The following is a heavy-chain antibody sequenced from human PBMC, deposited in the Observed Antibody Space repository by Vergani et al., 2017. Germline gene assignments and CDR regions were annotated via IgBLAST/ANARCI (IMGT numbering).Heavy chain of an antibody. V-gene: IGHV3-21*01. CDR1: GFTFSSYS. CDR3: ARVGTIFGVVISMDV. Sequence: EVQLLESGGGLVKPGGSLRLSCAASGFTFSSYSMNWVRQAPGKGLEWVSSISSSSSYIYYADSVKGRFTISRDNAKNSLYLQMNSLRAEDTAVYYCARVGTIFGVVISMDVWGQGTTVTVSS. CDR2: ISSSSSYI. J-gene: IGHJ6*02. D-gene: IGHD3-3*01.